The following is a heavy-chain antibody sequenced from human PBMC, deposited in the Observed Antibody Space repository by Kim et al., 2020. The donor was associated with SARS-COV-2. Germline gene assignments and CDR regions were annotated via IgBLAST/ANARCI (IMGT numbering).Heavy chain of an antibody. CDR3: AGGVVPAARIYYYYGMDV. CDR2: ISGSGGST. J-gene: IGHJ6*02. V-gene: IGHV3-23*01. Sequence: GGSLRLSCAASGFTFSSYAMSWVRQAPGKGLEWVSAISGSGGSTYYADSVKGRFTISRDNSKNTLYLQMNSLRAEDTAVYYCAGGVVPAARIYYYYGMDVWGQGTTVTVSS. CDR1: GFTFSSYA. D-gene: IGHD2-2*01.